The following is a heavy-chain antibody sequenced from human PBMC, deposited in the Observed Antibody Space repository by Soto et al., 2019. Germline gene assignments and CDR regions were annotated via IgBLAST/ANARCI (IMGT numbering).Heavy chain of an antibody. V-gene: IGHV3-64D*06. D-gene: IGHD6-13*01. CDR1: GFTFSSYA. CDR2: ISSNGGST. CDR3: VKGARYSSSRLRFDP. Sequence: PGGSLRLSCSASGFTFSSYAMHWVRQAPGKGLEYVSAISSNGGSTYYADSVKGRFTISRDNSKNTLYLQMSSLRAEDTAVYYCVKGARYSSSRLRFDPWGQGTLVTVSS. J-gene: IGHJ5*02.